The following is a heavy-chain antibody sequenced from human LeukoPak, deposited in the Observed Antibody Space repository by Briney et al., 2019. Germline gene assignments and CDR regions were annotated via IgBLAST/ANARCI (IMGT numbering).Heavy chain of an antibody. CDR3: ARVETVAGTGDP. J-gene: IGHJ5*02. CDR1: GGSISSSSYY. Sequence: PSETLSLTCTVSGGSISSSSYYWGWIRQPPGKGLEWIGSIYYSGSTYYNPSLKSRVIISVDTSKNQLSVKLSSVTAADTAVYYCARVETVAGTGDPWGQGTLVTVSS. V-gene: IGHV4-39*07. CDR2: IYYSGST. D-gene: IGHD6-19*01.